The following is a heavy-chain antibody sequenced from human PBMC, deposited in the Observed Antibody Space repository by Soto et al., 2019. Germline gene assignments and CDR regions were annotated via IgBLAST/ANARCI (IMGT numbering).Heavy chain of an antibody. CDR1: GGSSGRGGYY. D-gene: IGHD4-17*01. V-gene: IGHV4-31*03. Sequence: PSETLSLTSTVSGGSSGRGGYYWSWIRQHPGKALEWLGYIYYSGSTYYTPSLKSRVTISVDTSKNQFSLKLSSVTAADTAVYYCAREAMTTVNYYYHGMDVWGQGTTVTVSS. CDR3: AREAMTTVNYYYHGMDV. CDR2: IYYSGST. J-gene: IGHJ6*02.